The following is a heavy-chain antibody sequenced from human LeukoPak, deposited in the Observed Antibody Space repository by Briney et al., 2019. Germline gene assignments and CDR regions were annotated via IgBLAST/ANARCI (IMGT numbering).Heavy chain of an antibody. Sequence: ASVKVSCKASGYTFTEYCMHWARQAPGQGREWMGWINPNSGGTNYAQKFQGRVTITADESTSTAYMELSSLRSEDTAVYYCARRSIAAAGKGIYYFDYWGQGTLVTVSS. D-gene: IGHD6-13*01. V-gene: IGHV1-2*02. CDR2: INPNSGGT. CDR1: GYTFTEYC. J-gene: IGHJ4*02. CDR3: ARRSIAAAGKGIYYFDY.